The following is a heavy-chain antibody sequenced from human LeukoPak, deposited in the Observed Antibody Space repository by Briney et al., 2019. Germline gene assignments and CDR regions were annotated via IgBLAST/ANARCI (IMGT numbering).Heavy chain of an antibody. V-gene: IGHV3-23*01. D-gene: IGHD2-2*01. CDR1: GFTFSSYA. Sequence: GGSLRLSCAASGFTFSSYAMSWVRQAPGKGLEWVSAISGSSGSMYYADSVKGRFTISRDNSKNSLYPQINGLRAEDTAVYYCAKSIVVLPAGGDYFDYWGQGTLVTVSS. J-gene: IGHJ4*02. CDR3: AKSIVVLPAGGDYFDY. CDR2: ISGSSGSM.